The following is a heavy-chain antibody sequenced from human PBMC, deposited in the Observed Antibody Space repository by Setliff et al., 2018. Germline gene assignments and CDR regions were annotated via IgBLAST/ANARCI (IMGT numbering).Heavy chain of an antibody. CDR2: INPNSGGT. D-gene: IGHD3-3*01. CDR1: GYTFTGYY. CDR3: ARGRDFWSGYLVY. Sequence: ASVKVSCKASGYTFTGYYMHWVRQAPGQGLEWMGWINPNSGGTNYAQKFQGWVTMTRDTSISTAYMELSRLRSDDTAVYFCARGRDFWSGYLVYWGQGTLVTVSS. J-gene: IGHJ4*02. V-gene: IGHV1-2*04.